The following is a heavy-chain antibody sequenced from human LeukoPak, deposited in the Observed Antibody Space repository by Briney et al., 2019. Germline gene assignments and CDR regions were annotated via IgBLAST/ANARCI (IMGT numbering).Heavy chain of an antibody. Sequence: GGSLRHACAASGFTFSYFWMSWVRQAPGKGLEWVANINPDGSEKNYVDSVKGRFTISRDSAKNSLYLQMDSLRAEDTAIYYCARCSGWAFKNWGQGNLVTVSS. CDR1: GFTFSYFW. D-gene: IGHD6-19*01. CDR2: INPDGSEK. J-gene: IGHJ4*02. CDR3: ARCSGWAFKN. V-gene: IGHV3-7*01.